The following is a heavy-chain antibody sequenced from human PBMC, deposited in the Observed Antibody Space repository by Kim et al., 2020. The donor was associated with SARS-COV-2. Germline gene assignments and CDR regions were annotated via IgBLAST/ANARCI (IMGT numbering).Heavy chain of an antibody. CDR2: IYYSGST. J-gene: IGHJ4*02. V-gene: IGHV4-39*01. CDR1: GGSISSSSYY. D-gene: IGHD6-13*01. CDR3: ARLSIAAAHY. Sequence: SETLSLTCTVSGGSISSSSYYWGWIRQPPGKGLEWIGSIYYSGSTYYNPSLKSRVTISVDTSKNQFSLKLSSVTAADTAVYYCARLSIAAAHYWGQGTLVTVSS.